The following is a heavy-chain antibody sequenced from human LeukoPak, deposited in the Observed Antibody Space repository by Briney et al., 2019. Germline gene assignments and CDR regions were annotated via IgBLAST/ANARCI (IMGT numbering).Heavy chain of an antibody. CDR1: GFAFSDYY. CDR2: ISSSGSTI. CDR3: ARVVSVTDYMDV. J-gene: IGHJ6*03. V-gene: IGHV3-11*01. Sequence: GGSLRLSCAASGFAFSDYYMGWIRQAPGKGLEWVSYISSSGSTIYYADSVKGRFTISRENAKNSLYLQMNSLRAEDTAVYYCARVVSVTDYMDVWGKGTTVTVSS. D-gene: IGHD2-8*02.